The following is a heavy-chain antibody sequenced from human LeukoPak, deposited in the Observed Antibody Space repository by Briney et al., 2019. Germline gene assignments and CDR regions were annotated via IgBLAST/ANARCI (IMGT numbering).Heavy chain of an antibody. CDR1: GFTFSSYA. D-gene: IGHD3-3*01. V-gene: IGHV3-23*01. CDR2: ISGSGGST. CDR3: AKAWDYDFWSGYYGSFDP. J-gene: IGHJ5*02. Sequence: GGSLRLSCAASGFTFSSYAMSWVRQAPGKGLEWVSAISGSGGSTYYADSVKGRFTISRDNSKNTLYLQMNSLRAEDTAVYYCAKAWDYDFWSGYYGSFDPWGQGILVTVSS.